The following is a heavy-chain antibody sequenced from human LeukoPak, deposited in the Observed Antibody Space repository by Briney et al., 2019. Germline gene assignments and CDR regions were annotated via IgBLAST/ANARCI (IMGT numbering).Heavy chain of an antibody. J-gene: IGHJ4*02. CDR2: IKSKADGGTA. CDR1: GFPFSDVW. CDR3: TTDWYYYDSSGYYPIF. V-gene: IGHV3-15*01. Sequence: GGSLRLSCAASGFPFSDVWMSWVRQAPGKGLECVGRIKSKADGGTADYAAPLKGRFTFSRDDSKNTLYLQMNSLKTEDTAVYYCTTDWYYYDSSGYYPIFWGQGTLVTVSS. D-gene: IGHD3-22*01.